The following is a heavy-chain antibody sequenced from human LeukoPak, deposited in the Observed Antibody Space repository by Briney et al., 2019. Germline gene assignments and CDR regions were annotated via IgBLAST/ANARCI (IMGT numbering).Heavy chain of an antibody. CDR3: ARDSSGYYSYFDY. CDR2: IYYSGST. CDR1: GGSISSYY. Sequence: SETLSLTCTVSGGSISSYYWSWIRQPPGKGLEWIGYIYYSGSTNYNPSLKSRVTISVDTSKNQFSLKLSSVTAADTAAYYCARDSSGYYSYFDYWGQGTLVTVSS. D-gene: IGHD3-22*01. V-gene: IGHV4-59*01. J-gene: IGHJ4*02.